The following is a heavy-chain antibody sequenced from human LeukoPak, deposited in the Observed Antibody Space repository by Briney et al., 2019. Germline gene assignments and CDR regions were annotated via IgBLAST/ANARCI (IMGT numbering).Heavy chain of an antibody. Sequence: GGSLRLSCAVSGFTLSSYAMSWVRQSPGKGLEWVSAISGGGGSTYYASYTGSVKGWFTISRDNSKNTLYLQINSLRAEDTAVYYCSKFYDIFTSYFDYWGQGTLVTVSS. V-gene: IGHV3-23*01. D-gene: IGHD3-9*01. CDR1: GFTLSSYA. J-gene: IGHJ4*02. CDR2: ISGGGGST. CDR3: SKFYDIFTSYFDY.